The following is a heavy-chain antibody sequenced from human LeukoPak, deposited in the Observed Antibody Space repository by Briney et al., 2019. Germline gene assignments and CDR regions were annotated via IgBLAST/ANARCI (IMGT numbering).Heavy chain of an antibody. V-gene: IGHV3-33*01. CDR1: GFTFSSYG. J-gene: IGHJ6*02. CDR3: AREVDYGDYPPYYYYYYGMDA. CDR2: IWYDGSNK. Sequence: GRSLRLSCAASGFTFSSYGMHWVRQAPGKGLEWVAVIWYDGSNKYYADSVKGRFTISRDNSKNTLYLQMNSLRAEDTAVYYCAREVDYGDYPPYYYYYYGMDAWGQGTTVTVSS. D-gene: IGHD4-17*01.